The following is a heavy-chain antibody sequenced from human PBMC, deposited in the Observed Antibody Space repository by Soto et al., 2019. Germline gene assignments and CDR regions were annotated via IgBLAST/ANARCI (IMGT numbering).Heavy chain of an antibody. Sequence: QVQLVQSGAEVKKPGSSVKVSCKASGGTLSSYTFSWVRQAPGQGLEWMGRVIPNLGVTNYAKKFQGRFTIVVDTSTSTAYMELNSLRSEDTSVYYCARDKGYCSDTSCPDFDSWGQGTLVTVSS. CDR1: GGTLSSYT. D-gene: IGHD2-15*01. J-gene: IGHJ4*02. CDR2: VIPNLGVT. V-gene: IGHV1-69*08. CDR3: ARDKGYCSDTSCPDFDS.